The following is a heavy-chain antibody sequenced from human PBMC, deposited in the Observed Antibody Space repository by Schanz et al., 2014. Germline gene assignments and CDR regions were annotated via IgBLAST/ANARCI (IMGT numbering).Heavy chain of an antibody. J-gene: IGHJ5*02. D-gene: IGHD3-22*01. CDR1: GGTFSSYT. V-gene: IGHV1-69*08. CDR2: IIPVLAIA. Sequence: QLQLVQSGAEVKKPGSSVKVSCKLSGGTFSSYTISWMRQAPGQGLEWMGRIIPVLAIADYAQQFQGRVTFTADKSTSTAYMELSSLRYEDTALYYCAREVGLYDRGWFDPWGQGTLVTVSS. CDR3: AREVGLYDRGWFDP.